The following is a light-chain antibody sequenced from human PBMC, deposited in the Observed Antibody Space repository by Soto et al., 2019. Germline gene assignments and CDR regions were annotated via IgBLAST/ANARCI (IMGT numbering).Light chain of an antibody. J-gene: IGKJ5*01. Sequence: EIVLTQSPATLSLSPGERATLSCRASQSVSSFLAWYQHKPGQAPRLLIYDASNRATGIPARFSGSGSGTAFTLTISSLEPEDFAVYYCQQRSSWPPITFGQGTRLEIK. CDR1: QSVSSF. V-gene: IGKV3-11*01. CDR2: DAS. CDR3: QQRSSWPPIT.